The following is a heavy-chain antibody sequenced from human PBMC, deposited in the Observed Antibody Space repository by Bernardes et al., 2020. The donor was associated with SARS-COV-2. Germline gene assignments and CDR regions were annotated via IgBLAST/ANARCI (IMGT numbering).Heavy chain of an antibody. Sequence: GGSLRLSCAASGFTFSSYAMHWVRQAPGKGLEWVAVIWYDGSNKYYADSVKGRFTISRDNSKNTLYLQMNSLRAEDTAVYYCARDLVRLPDPAAYGMDVWGQGTTVTVSS. V-gene: IGHV3-33*01. D-gene: IGHD5-12*01. CDR2: IWYDGSNK. J-gene: IGHJ6*02. CDR1: GFTFSSYA. CDR3: ARDLVRLPDPAAYGMDV.